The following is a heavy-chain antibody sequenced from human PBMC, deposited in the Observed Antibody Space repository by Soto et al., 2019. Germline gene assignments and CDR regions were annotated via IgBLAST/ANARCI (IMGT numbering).Heavy chain of an antibody. Sequence: ASVKVSCKASGYTFTSYDINWVRQATGQGLEWMGWMNPNSGNTGYAQKFQGRVTMTRNTSISTAYMEQSSLRSEDTAVYYSARASGFYYYYYYMDVGGKGPTVTVSS. J-gene: IGHJ6*03. CDR1: GYTFTSYD. D-gene: IGHD3-3*01. V-gene: IGHV1-8*01. CDR3: ARASGFYYYYYYMDV. CDR2: MNPNSGNT.